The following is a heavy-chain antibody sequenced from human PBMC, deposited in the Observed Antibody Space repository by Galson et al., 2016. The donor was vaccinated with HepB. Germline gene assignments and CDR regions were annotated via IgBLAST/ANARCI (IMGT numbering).Heavy chain of an antibody. V-gene: IGHV1-46*01. Sequence: SVKVSCKASGYAFTKFYIHWVRQAPGQGLEWMGIINTTAGSTTYEQKFQGRVSMTRDTSTSTVYMELSSLRSEDTAVYYCARGGGIEEWLPLDYWGQGTLVTVSS. CDR3: ARGGGIEEWLPLDY. CDR1: GYAFTKFY. D-gene: IGHD6-13*01. J-gene: IGHJ4*02. CDR2: INTTAGST.